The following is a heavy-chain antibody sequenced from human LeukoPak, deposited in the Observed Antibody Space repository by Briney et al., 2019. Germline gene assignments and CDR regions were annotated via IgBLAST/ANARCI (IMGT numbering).Heavy chain of an antibody. CDR2: IYGAGST. D-gene: IGHD2-15*01. V-gene: IGHV3-66*01. J-gene: IGHJ5*02. CDR1: GFDVSDNY. CDR3: AREDCSGGRCYGADP. Sequence: GGPLRLSCAASGFDVSDNYMNWVRQAPGKGPEWVSVIYGAGSTYYADSVKDRFVISRDDSKNTLYLQMSSLRVEDTAIYYCAREDCSGGRCYGADPWGQGTLVTVSS.